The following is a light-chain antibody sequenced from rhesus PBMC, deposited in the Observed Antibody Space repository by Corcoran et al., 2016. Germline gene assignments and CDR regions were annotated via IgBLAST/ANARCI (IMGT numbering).Light chain of an antibody. CDR1: QGINSY. Sequence: DIQMTQSPSSVSASVGDRVTITCRASQGINSYLAWYQQKQGKAPKLLIYYATTWQSEVPSRFSGSGSGTEFTLTISSLQPEDFATYYCQQYNSLITFGGGTKVEIK. J-gene: IGKJ4*01. V-gene: IGKV1-25*01. CDR3: QQYNSLIT. CDR2: YAT.